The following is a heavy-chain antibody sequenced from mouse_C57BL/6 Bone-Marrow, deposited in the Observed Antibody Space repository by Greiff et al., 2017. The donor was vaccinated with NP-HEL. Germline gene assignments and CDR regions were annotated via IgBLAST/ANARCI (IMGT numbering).Heavy chain of an antibody. D-gene: IGHD2-2*01. CDR3: ARVGGGYDEFDY. V-gene: IGHV1-69*01. CDR1: GYTFTSYW. CDR2: IDPSDSYT. Sequence: VQLQQSGAELVMPGASVKLSCKASGYTFTSYWMHWVKQRPGQGLEWIGEIDPSDSYTNYNQKFKGKSTLTVDKSSSTAYMQLSSLTSEDSAVYYCARVGGGYDEFDYWGQGTTLTVSS. J-gene: IGHJ2*01.